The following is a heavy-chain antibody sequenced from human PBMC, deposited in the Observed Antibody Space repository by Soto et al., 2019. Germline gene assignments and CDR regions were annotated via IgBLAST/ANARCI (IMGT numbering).Heavy chain of an antibody. D-gene: IGHD6-6*01. Sequence: VGSLRLSCAASGFTFSSYGMHWVRQAPGKGLEWVAVISYDGSNKYYADSVKGRFTISRDNSKNTLYLQMNSLRAEDTAVYYCAKPREQLAYYYYGMDVWGQGTTVTVSS. CDR2: ISYDGSNK. CDR1: GFTFSSYG. V-gene: IGHV3-30*18. J-gene: IGHJ6*02. CDR3: AKPREQLAYYYYGMDV.